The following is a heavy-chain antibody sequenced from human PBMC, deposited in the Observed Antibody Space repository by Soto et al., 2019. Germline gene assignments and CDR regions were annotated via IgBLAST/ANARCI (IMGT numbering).Heavy chain of an antibody. CDR3: AREVDTAMVTSLDY. V-gene: IGHV1-2*04. Sequence: QVQLVQSGAEVKKPGASVKVSCKASGYTFTGYYMHWVRQAPGQGLEWMGWINPNSGGKNYAQKLQGWFTMTRDTSISTAHMELSRLRSVDTAVYYCAREVDTAMVTSLDYWVQGTLVTVSS. CDR1: GYTFTGYY. CDR2: INPNSGGK. J-gene: IGHJ4*02. D-gene: IGHD5-18*01.